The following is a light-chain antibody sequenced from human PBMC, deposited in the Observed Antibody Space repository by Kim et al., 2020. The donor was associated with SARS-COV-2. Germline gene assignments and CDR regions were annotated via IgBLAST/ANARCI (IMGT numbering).Light chain of an antibody. CDR3: QQYGSSPYT. J-gene: IGKJ2*01. Sequence: LSPGERASLACRASQSVSSSYLAWYQQKPGQAPRLLIYGACSRATGIPDRFSGSGSGTDFTLTISRLEPEDFAVYYCQQYGSSPYTFGQGTKLEI. CDR1: QSVSSSY. CDR2: GAC. V-gene: IGKV3-20*01.